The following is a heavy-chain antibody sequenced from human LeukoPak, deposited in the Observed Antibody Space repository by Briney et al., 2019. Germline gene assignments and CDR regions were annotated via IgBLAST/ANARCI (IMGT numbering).Heavy chain of an antibody. CDR3: ARVASLCTSTSCVRGGFDY. V-gene: IGHV3-23*01. Sequence: GGSLRLSCAASGFTFSSYAMSWVRQAPGKGVEGVSAHSGRGCNTYYEDSVTGRFTISRDNSKSTLYMQMNSLRAEDTAGYYCARVASLCTSTSCVRGGFDYWGQGTLVTVSS. D-gene: IGHD2-2*01. CDR1: GFTFSSYA. J-gene: IGHJ4*02. CDR2: HSGRGCNT.